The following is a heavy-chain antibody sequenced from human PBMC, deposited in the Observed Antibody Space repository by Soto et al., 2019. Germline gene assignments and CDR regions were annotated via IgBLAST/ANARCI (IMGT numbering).Heavy chain of an antibody. J-gene: IGHJ6*02. Sequence: SETLSLTCTVSVGSISSYYWSWIRQPAGKGLEWIGRIYTSGSTNYNPSLKSRVTMSVDTSKNQFSLKLSSVTAADTAVYYCASSLGYCSGGRCLLQTTRLYYYYGRGVWGQGNTVTVS. D-gene: IGHD2-15*01. CDR3: ASSLGYCSGGRCLLQTTRLYYYYGRGV. CDR2: IYTSGST. V-gene: IGHV4-4*07. CDR1: VGSISSYY.